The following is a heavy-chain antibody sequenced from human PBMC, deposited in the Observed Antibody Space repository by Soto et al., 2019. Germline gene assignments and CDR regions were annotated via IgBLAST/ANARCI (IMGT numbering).Heavy chain of an antibody. V-gene: IGHV4-4*07. CDR1: GGSISSFY. D-gene: IGHD3-10*01. Sequence: SETLSLTCTVSGGSISSFYWSWIRQPAGKGLEWIGRIYTSGSTNYNPSLKSRVTMSVDTSKNQFSLKLTSVTAADTAVYHCARDLGYFDSGSSANNYYYGMNVWGRGTTVTAP. CDR2: IYTSGST. CDR3: ARDLGYFDSGSSANNYYYGMNV. J-gene: IGHJ6*02.